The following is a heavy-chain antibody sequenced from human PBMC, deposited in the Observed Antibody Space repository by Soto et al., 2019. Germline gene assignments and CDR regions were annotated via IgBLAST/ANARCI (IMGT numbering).Heavy chain of an antibody. D-gene: IGHD3-9*01. J-gene: IGHJ4*02. CDR2: ISHSGST. CDR1: GASTDSTIHY. V-gene: IGHV4-39*01. CDR3: ARHIDYNILTGDFY. Sequence: QLQLQESGPGLVKPSETLSLTCNVSGASTDSTIHYWAWISQSPGKGLEWIGSISHSGSTHYNPSLTSRSTISADKSKNQFSLTLTTVTPADTSGYFCARHIDYNILTGDFYWGQGTLVTVS.